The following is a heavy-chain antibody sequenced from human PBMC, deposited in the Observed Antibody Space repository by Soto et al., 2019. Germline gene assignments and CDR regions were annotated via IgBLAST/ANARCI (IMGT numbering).Heavy chain of an antibody. Sequence: GGSLRLSCVASGFTFNTYGMTWVRQAPGKGLEWVSFVTGKGGRSYYADSVKGRFTISRDSSKDTLYLQMNSLRAEDTAVYYCVSDYVMHVWRQGTTVTVSS. V-gene: IGHV3-23*01. J-gene: IGHJ6*02. CDR2: VTGKGGRS. CDR3: VSDYVMHV. CDR1: GFTFNTYG.